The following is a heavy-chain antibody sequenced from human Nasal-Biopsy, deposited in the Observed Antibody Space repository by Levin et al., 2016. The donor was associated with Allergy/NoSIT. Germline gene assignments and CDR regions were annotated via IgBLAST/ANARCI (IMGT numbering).Heavy chain of an antibody. CDR1: GFPFSDYA. V-gene: IGHV3-23*01. D-gene: IGHD1-26*01. CDR2: ISVISISGIST. Sequence: GESLKISCAASGFPFSDYAMTWVRQAPGRGLEWVSTISVISISGISTYYADSVKGRFTISRDNSKNTLYLQMNSLGGDDTALYYCAKGQGGGVGDFGYYYYYYAMHVWGQGTTVTVSS. CDR3: AKGQGGGVGDFGYYYYYYAMHV. J-gene: IGHJ6*02.